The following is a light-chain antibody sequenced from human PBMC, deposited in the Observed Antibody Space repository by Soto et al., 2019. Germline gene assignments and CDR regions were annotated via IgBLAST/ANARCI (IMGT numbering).Light chain of an antibody. Sequence: DIQMTQSPSTLSASVGDRVTITCRASQSISSWLAWYQQKPGKAPKLLIYDASSLESGVPSRFSGSGSGTEFTLTISSLQPDDFATYYCQPYNSYFRTFGQGTKV. CDR2: DAS. CDR1: QSISSW. J-gene: IGKJ1*01. CDR3: QPYNSYFRT. V-gene: IGKV1-5*01.